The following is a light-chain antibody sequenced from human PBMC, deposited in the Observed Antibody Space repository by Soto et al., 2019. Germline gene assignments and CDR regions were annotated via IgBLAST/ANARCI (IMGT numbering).Light chain of an antibody. CDR3: QQYTSSLIT. Sequence: EVVMTQSPATLSVSPGERATLSCRASQSVSSSYLAWYQQKPGQAPRLLIYGASGRATGIPDRFSGSGSGTDFTLTISRLEPEDFAVYYCQQYTSSLITFAQGTRLEI. J-gene: IGKJ5*01. CDR1: QSVSSSY. V-gene: IGKV3-20*01. CDR2: GAS.